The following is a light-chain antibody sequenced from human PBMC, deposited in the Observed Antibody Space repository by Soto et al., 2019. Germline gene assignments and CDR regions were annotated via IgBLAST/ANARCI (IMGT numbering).Light chain of an antibody. CDR3: QQYNNWPYT. CDR1: QSVGSN. Sequence: EIVMTQSPATLSVXPGERATLSCRASQSVGSNLAWYQQKPGQPPRLLIFGASTKATAIPARFSGGGSGTEFTLTISSLQSEDFAVYYCQQYNNWPYTFGQGTKVDIK. J-gene: IGKJ2*01. V-gene: IGKV3-15*01. CDR2: GAS.